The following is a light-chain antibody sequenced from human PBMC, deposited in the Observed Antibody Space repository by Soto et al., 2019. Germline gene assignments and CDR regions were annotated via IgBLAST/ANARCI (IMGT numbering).Light chain of an antibody. J-gene: IGKJ3*01. CDR1: QGISNY. Sequence: IQMTQSPSSLSASIGDRVTITCRASQGISNYLAWHQQKPGKAPKVLIYATSTLHSGVPSRFSGSRSGTDFTLTISSLQPEDVATYYCQKYNSAPEAFGPGTKVDIK. V-gene: IGKV1-27*01. CDR3: QKYNSAPEA. CDR2: ATS.